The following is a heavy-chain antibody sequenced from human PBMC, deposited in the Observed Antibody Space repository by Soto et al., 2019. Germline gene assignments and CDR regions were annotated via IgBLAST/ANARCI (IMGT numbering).Heavy chain of an antibody. J-gene: IGHJ6*03. CDR1: GFTFSSYA. CDR3: AKDLVVAANENFYYYYYMDV. D-gene: IGHD2-15*01. V-gene: IGHV3-23*01. Sequence: GGSLRLSCAASGFTFSSYAMSWVRQAPGKGLEWVSAISGSGGSTYYADSVKGRFTISRDNSKNTLYLQMNSLRAEDTAVYYCAKDLVVAANENFYYYYYMDVWGKGTTVTVSS. CDR2: ISGSGGST.